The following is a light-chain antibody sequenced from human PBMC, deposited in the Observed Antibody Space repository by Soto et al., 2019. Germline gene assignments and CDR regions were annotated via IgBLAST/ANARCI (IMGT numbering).Light chain of an antibody. CDR3: QQYNKWPPWT. CDR1: QSVSSSQ. Sequence: EVVLTQSPGTLSLSPGERATLSCRASQSVSSSQLTWFQQKPGQAPRLLIYAASNRAAGIPDRFSGSGSGTDFTLTISRLEPEDFAIYYCQQYNKWPPWTFGQGTKVAIK. J-gene: IGKJ1*01. CDR2: AAS. V-gene: IGKV3-20*01.